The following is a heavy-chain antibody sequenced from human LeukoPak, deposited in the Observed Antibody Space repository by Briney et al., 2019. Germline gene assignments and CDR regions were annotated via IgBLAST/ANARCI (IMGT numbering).Heavy chain of an antibody. J-gene: IGHJ4*02. Sequence: HSGGSLRLSCAASGFTVSSNYMSWVRQAPGKGLEWVSVIYSGGSTYYADSVKGRFTISRDNSKNTLYLQMNSLRAEDTAVYYCATDAYYYDSSGRNGDYWGQGTLVTVSS. CDR1: GFTVSSNY. CDR3: ATDAYYYDSSGRNGDY. CDR2: IYSGGST. V-gene: IGHV3-66*01. D-gene: IGHD3-22*01.